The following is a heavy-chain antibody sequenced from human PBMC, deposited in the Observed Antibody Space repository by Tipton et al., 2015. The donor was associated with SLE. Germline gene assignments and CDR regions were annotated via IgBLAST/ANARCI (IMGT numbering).Heavy chain of an antibody. J-gene: IGHJ4*02. Sequence: SLRLSCAASGFTVSSNYMSWVRQAPGKGLEWVAVISYDGSNKYYADSVKGRFTISRDNSKNTLYLQMNSLRAEDTAVYYCARARYSSGWYTYYFDYWGQGTLVTVSS. CDR2: ISYDGSNK. CDR1: GFTVSSNY. V-gene: IGHV3-30*03. D-gene: IGHD6-19*01. CDR3: ARARYSSGWYTYYFDY.